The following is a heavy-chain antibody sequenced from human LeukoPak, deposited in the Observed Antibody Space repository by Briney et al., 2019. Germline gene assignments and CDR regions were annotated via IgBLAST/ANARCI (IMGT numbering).Heavy chain of an antibody. J-gene: IGHJ4*02. CDR3: ARSVAAAPLIDY. CDR1: GGSISSYY. CDR2: IYYSGST. D-gene: IGHD6-13*01. V-gene: IGHV4-59*01. Sequence: SETQPLTCTVSGGSISSYYWSWIRQPPGKGLEWIGYIYYSGSTNYNPSLKSRVTISVDTSKNQFSLKLSSVTAADTAVYYCARSVAAAPLIDYWGQGTLVTVST.